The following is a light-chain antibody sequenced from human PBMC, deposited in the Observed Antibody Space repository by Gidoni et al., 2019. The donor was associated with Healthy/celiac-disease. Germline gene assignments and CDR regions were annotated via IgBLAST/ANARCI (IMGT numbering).Light chain of an antibody. V-gene: IGKV1-39*01. CDR2: AAS. Sequence: DIQMTQSPSSLSASVGDRVTITCRASQSISSYLNWYQQKPGKAPKLLIDAASSLQSGVPSRFSGSGAGTDFTLTISSLQPEDFATYYCQQSYSTPYTFGHGTKLDIK. CDR3: QQSYSTPYT. CDR1: QSISSY. J-gene: IGKJ2*01.